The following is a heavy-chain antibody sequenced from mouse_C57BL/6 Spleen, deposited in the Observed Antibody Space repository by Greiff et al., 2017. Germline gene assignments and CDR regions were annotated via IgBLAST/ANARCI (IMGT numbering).Heavy chain of an antibody. CDR3: ASDTTIVAYYFDD. Sequence: QVLLQQPGAELVKPGASVKLSCKASGYTFTSSWMPWVKQRPGRGLEWIGRIDPNSGGTKYTEKFKSKSTLTVDKPSSTAYMQLNSLTSEVSAVYYCASDTTIVAYYFDDWGQGTTLTVSS. D-gene: IGHD1-1*01. CDR2: IDPNSGGT. V-gene: IGHV1-72*01. J-gene: IGHJ2*01. CDR1: GYTFTSSW.